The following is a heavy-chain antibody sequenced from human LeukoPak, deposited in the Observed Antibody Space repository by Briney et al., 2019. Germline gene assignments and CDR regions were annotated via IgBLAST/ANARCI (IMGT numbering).Heavy chain of an antibody. J-gene: IGHJ4*02. V-gene: IGHV3-23*01. CDR1: GFTFSGYA. Sequence: GGSLRLSCAASGFTFSGYAMSWVRQAPGKGLEWVSAISGSGGSTYYADSVKGRFTISRDNSKNTLYLQMNSLRAEDTAVYYCAKKVGELLNYFDYWGQGTLVTVSS. CDR3: AKKVGELLNYFDY. D-gene: IGHD1-26*01. CDR2: ISGSGGST.